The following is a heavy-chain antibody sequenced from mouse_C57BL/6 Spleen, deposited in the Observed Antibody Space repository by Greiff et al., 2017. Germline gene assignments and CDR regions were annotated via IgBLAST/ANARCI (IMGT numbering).Heavy chain of an antibody. CDR1: GFTFSDYY. CDR2: LNYDGSST. J-gene: IGHJ1*03. CDR3: ARGVNYGYDREYFDV. Sequence: EVKLMESEGGLVQPGRSMKLSCTASGFTFSDYYMAWVRQVPEKGLEWVANLNYDGSSTYYLDSLKSRFIISRDTAKNILYLQMSRLKAEDTASYYCARGVNYGYDREYFDVWGTGTTVTGSS. V-gene: IGHV5-16*01. D-gene: IGHD2-2*01.